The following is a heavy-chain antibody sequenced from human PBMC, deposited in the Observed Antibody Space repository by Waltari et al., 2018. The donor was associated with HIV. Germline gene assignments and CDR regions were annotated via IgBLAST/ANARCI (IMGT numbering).Heavy chain of an antibody. Sequence: EVQLVGSGGGWVQPGGSLRLSCAASGLTVSSNHMSWVSHAPGKGLECVSVIDSGGRTGYASSGQGSFTISRDKSKNTLYRQMNSLRAEDTAVYYGARDYGANSFYYYYALDVWGQGTTVTVSS. D-gene: IGHD4-17*01. CDR2: IDSGGRT. V-gene: IGHV3-66*01. CDR1: GLTVSSNH. CDR3: ARDYGANSFYYYYALDV. J-gene: IGHJ6*02.